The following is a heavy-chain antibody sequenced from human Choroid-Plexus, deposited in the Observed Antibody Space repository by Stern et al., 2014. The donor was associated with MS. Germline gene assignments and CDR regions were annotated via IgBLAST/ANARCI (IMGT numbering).Heavy chain of an antibody. D-gene: IGHD3-3*01. CDR2: INPNTGRT. J-gene: IGHJ6*02. V-gene: IGHV1-2*02. Sequence: QVQLLQPGAEVKKPGASVKVSCKTSGYIFTGYYIHWVRQAPGQGLEWMAWINPNTGRTKYAQKFQGRVAMSRDTSISTAYVELSSLTSDDTAVYYCARDQRGITIFGVVTDYYYLGMDVWGQGTTVTVSS. CDR3: ARDQRGITIFGVVTDYYYLGMDV. CDR1: GYIFTGYY.